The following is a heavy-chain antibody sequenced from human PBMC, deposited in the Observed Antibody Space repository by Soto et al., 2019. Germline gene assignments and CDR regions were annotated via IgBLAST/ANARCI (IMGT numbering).Heavy chain of an antibody. V-gene: IGHV4-31*03. CDR1: GGSISRGGYY. D-gene: IGHD5-12*01. CDR3: ARKDSGYADYMDV. CDR2: IYYSGGT. Sequence: QVQLQESGPGLVKPSQTLSLTCTVSGGSISRGGYYWSWIRQHPGKGLEWIGYIYYSGGTYYNPSLKSRVTISVDTSENQFSLRLNSVTAADTAVYYCARKDSGYADYMDVWGKGTTVTVSS. J-gene: IGHJ6*03.